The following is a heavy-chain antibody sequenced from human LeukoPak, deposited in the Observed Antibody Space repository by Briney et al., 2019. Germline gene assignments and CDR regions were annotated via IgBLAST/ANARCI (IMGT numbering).Heavy chain of an antibody. V-gene: IGHV3-9*01. D-gene: IGHD6-25*01. J-gene: IGHJ4*02. CDR3: AKSRLAIAFFGFDY. CDR2: ISWNSGSI. Sequence: PGRSLRLSCAASGFTFDDYAMHWVRQAPGRGLEWVSGISWNSGSIGYADSVKGRFTISRDNAKNSLYLQMNSLRAEDTALYYCAKSRLAIAFFGFDYWGQGTLVTVSS. CDR1: GFTFDDYA.